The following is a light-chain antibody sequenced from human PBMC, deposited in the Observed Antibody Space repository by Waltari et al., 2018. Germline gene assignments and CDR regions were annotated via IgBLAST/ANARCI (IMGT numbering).Light chain of an antibody. CDR1: SSDVGNYNL. CDR2: EVT. CDR3: CSYAGLGTYV. Sequence: QSGLTQPASVSGSPGQSITISCTGNSSDVGNYNLVSWYQHHPGKAPKLIIYEVTKRTSGVSDRCSASKSANSASLTISGLQTEDEADYYCCSYAGLGTYVFGTGTKVTVL. V-gene: IGLV2-23*02. J-gene: IGLJ1*01.